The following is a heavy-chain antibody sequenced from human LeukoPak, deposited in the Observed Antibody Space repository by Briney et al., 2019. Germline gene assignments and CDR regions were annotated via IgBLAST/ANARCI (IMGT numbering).Heavy chain of an antibody. Sequence: PGGSLRLSCAASEFTVSSNYMSWVRQAPGKGLEWVSSIYSGGSTYYADSVKGRFTISRDSSENTLYLQMNSLRAEDTAVYYCARGHNWNDRGAFDIWGQGTMVTVPS. CDR2: IYSGGST. V-gene: IGHV3-53*01. CDR1: EFTVSSNY. J-gene: IGHJ3*02. D-gene: IGHD1-1*01. CDR3: ARGHNWNDRGAFDI.